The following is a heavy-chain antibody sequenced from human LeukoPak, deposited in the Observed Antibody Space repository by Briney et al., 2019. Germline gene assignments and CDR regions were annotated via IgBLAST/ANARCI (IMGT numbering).Heavy chain of an antibody. V-gene: IGHV3-7*01. CDR1: GFTFSDYY. CDR3: ARESFPYYYDSSGYPTEPVDY. D-gene: IGHD3-22*01. CDR2: IKQDGSEK. J-gene: IGHJ4*02. Sequence: PGGSLRLSCAASGFTFSDYYMSWVRQAPGKGLEWVANIKQDGSEKYYVDSVKGRFTISRDNAKNSLYLQMNSLRAEDTAVYYCARESFPYYYDSSGYPTEPVDYWGQGTLVTVSS.